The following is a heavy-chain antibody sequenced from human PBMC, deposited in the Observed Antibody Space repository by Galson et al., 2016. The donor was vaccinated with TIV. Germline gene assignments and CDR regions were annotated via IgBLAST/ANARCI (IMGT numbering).Heavy chain of an antibody. CDR3: ARYRSRGACYDS. D-gene: IGHD2-21*01. Sequence: PALVKPTQTLTLTCTFSGFSLMTSGMCVSWIRQPPGKALEWLARIDWDDDKYYSTSLKTRLTIPKDTSKNQVVLTKTNVDPADTATYYCARYRSRGACYDSWGQGTLVTVSA. V-gene: IGHV2-70*11. CDR1: GFSLMTSGMC. CDR2: IDWDDDK. J-gene: IGHJ5*01.